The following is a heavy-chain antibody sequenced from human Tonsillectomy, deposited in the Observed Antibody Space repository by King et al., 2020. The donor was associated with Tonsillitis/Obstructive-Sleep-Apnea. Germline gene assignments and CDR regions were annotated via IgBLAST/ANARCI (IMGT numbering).Heavy chain of an antibody. CDR2: IYPGYSDT. CDR1: GYSFTSYW. D-gene: IGHD6-13*01. CDR3: ARLIGYSSSGWYFQR. V-gene: IGHV5-51*01. J-gene: IGHJ1*01. Sequence: QLVQSGAEVKKPGESLKISCKGSGYSFTSYWIGWVRQMPGKGLEWSGIIYPGYSDTRYSPSFQGQVPISTDQSISPAYLQWDNLKASDTAMYYCARLIGYSSSGWYFQRWGQGTLVTVSS.